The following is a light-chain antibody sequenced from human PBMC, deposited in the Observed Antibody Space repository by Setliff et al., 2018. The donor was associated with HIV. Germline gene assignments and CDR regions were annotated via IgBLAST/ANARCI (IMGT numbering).Light chain of an antibody. J-gene: IGLJ1*01. Sequence: QSVLTQPPSVSGAPGQRVTISCTGSSSNIGAGYDVHWYQQLPGTVPRLLIYLNSNRPSGVPDRFSGSKSGTSASLAITGLQAEDEADYYCQSYDSSLGGSYVFGTGTKV. CDR3: QSYDSSLGGSYV. V-gene: IGLV1-40*01. CDR2: LNS. CDR1: SSNIGAGYD.